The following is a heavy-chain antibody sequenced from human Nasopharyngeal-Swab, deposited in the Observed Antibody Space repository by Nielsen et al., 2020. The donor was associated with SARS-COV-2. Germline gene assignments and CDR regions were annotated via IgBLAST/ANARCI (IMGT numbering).Heavy chain of an antibody. Sequence: GGSLRLSCAASGFTFSSYAMHWVRQAPGKGLEWVAVISYDGSNKYYADSVKGRFTISRDNSKNTLYLQMNSLRAEDTAVYYCAIDSGAPMDVWGQGTTVTVSS. J-gene: IGHJ6*02. CDR3: AIDSGAPMDV. CDR1: GFTFSSYA. CDR2: ISYDGSNK. D-gene: IGHD3-10*01. V-gene: IGHV3-30-3*01.